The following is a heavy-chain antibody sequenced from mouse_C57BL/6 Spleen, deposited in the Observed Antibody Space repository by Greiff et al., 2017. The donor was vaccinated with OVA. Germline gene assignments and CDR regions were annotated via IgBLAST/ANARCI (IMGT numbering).Heavy chain of an antibody. V-gene: IGHV2-9-1*01. D-gene: IGHD2-9*01. Sequence: QVQLQESGPGLVAPSQSLSITCTVSGFSLTSYAISWVRQPPGKGLEWLGVIWTGGGTNYNSALKSRLSISKDNSKSQVFLKMNSLQTDDTARYYCARNPTMVTGGYYYAMDYWGQGTSVTVSS. J-gene: IGHJ4*01. CDR1: GFSLTSYA. CDR3: ARNPTMVTGGYYYAMDY. CDR2: IWTGGGT.